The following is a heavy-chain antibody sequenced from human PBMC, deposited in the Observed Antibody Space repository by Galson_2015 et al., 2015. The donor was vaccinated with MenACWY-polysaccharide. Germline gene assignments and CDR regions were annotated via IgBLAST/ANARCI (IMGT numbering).Heavy chain of an antibody. V-gene: IGHV3-33*01. J-gene: IGHJ3*01. CDR1: GLKFRGSG. CDR3: AREGSRIVFHAFDV. D-gene: IGHD3-10*02. Sequence: SLRLSCAASGLKFRGSGMHWVRQAPGKGLEWVAVIQYDGSQKQYIDSVKGRFTISRDNSKNTLYLEMSSLRAEDTALYYCAREGSRIVFHAFDVWGQGTMVIVSS. CDR2: IQYDGSQK.